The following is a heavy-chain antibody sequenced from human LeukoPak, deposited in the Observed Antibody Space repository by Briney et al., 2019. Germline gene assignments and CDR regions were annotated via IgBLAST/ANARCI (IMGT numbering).Heavy chain of an antibody. D-gene: IGHD6-13*01. V-gene: IGHV3-13*01. Sequence: PGGSLRLSCAASGFTFSSYDMHWVRQATGKGLEWVSAIGTAGDTYYPGSVKGRFTISRENAKNSLYLQMNSLRAGDTAVYYCARGFAAGSSTVAPHWGQGTLVTVSS. CDR3: ARGFAAGSSTVAPH. CDR1: GFTFSSYD. CDR2: IGTAGDT. J-gene: IGHJ4*02.